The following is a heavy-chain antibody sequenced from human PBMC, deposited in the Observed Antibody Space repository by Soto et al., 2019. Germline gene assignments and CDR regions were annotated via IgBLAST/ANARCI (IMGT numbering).Heavy chain of an antibody. CDR2: IDPSDSQT. CDR3: ARQIYDSDTGPNFQYYFDS. D-gene: IGHD3-22*01. CDR1: GYSFAGYW. Sequence: GESLQISCKGSGYSFAGYWITCVRQKPGKGLEWMGRIDPSDSQTYYSPSFRGHVTISVTKSITTVFLQCSRLRASDTAMYYCARQIYDSDTGPNFQYYFDSWGKGTQVTVSS. V-gene: IGHV5-10-1*01. J-gene: IGHJ4*02.